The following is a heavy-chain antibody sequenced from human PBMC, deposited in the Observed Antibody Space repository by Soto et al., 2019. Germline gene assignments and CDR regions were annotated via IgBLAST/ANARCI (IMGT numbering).Heavy chain of an antibody. CDR1: GFTFSSYG. Sequence: ESGGGVVQPGRSLRLSCAASGFTFSSYGMHWVRQAPGKGLEWVAVIWYDGSNKYYADSVKGRFTISRDNSKNTLYLQMNSLRAEDTAVYYCARAPADYYYGMDVWGQGTTVTVSS. CDR2: IWYDGSNK. J-gene: IGHJ6*02. CDR3: ARAPADYYYGMDV. V-gene: IGHV3-33*01. D-gene: IGHD6-25*01.